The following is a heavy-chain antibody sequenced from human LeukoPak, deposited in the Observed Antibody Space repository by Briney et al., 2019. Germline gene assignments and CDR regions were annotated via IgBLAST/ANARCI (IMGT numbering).Heavy chain of an antibody. CDR3: TKDLPFTRGGVIVD. Sequence: GGSLRLSCAASGFRFNTYWMSWARQAPGKGLEWVDRIKSKVNGETTDYGEPVQGRFTIARDDSKNMLYLQMNSLTSEDTAMYYCTKDLPFTRGGVIVDWGQGTLVTVSS. CDR1: GFRFNTYW. CDR2: IKSKVNGETT. D-gene: IGHD3-16*01. V-gene: IGHV3-15*01. J-gene: IGHJ4*02.